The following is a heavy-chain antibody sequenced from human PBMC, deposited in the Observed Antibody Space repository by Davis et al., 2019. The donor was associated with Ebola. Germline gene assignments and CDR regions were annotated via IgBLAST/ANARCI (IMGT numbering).Heavy chain of an antibody. J-gene: IGHJ4*02. D-gene: IGHD5-24*01. V-gene: IGHV3-7*03. CDR2: ISQDGREK. Sequence: GESLKISCPASGFTFSSYWMTWVRQAPGKGLEWVADISQDGREKNYVDSMKGRFTISRDNAQRSLYLQMHSLRADDTAVYYCARGPVTRDAYRYWGQGTRVTVSS. CDR1: GFTFSSYW. CDR3: ARGPVTRDAYRY.